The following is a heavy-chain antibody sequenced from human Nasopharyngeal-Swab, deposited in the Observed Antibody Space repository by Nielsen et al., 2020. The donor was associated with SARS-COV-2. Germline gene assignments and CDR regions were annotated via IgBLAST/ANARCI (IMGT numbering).Heavy chain of an antibody. V-gene: IGHV4-59*13. CDR1: GGSISSYY. Sequence: GSLRLSCTVSGGSISSYYWNWIRQPPGKGLEWIGYIYYSGSTNYNPSLKSRVTISVDTSKNQFSLKLSSVTAADTAVYYCARREWDYDMTDAFDIWGQGTMVTVSS. D-gene: IGHD3-9*01. CDR2: IYYSGST. J-gene: IGHJ3*02. CDR3: ARREWDYDMTDAFDI.